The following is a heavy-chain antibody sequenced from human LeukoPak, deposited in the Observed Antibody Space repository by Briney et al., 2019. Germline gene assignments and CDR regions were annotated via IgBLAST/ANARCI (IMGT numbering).Heavy chain of an antibody. D-gene: IGHD6-6*01. CDR2: IYYSGST. CDR3: ASNTFYGYSSSFYVDV. CDR1: GGSISSSSYY. J-gene: IGHJ6*03. V-gene: IGHV4-39*01. Sequence: SETLSLTCTVSGGSISSSSYYWGWIRQPPGKGLEWIGGIYYSGSTYYNPSLKSRVTISVDTSKNQFSLKLSSVTAADTAVYYCASNTFYGYSSSFYVDVWGKGTTVTVSS.